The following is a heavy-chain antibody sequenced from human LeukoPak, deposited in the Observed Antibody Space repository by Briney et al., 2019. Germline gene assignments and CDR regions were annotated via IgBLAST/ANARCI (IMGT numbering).Heavy chain of an antibody. CDR1: GTSISVDY. V-gene: IGHV4-59*08. D-gene: IGHD2/OR15-2a*01. Sequence: SETLSLTCTVSGTSISVDYWSWIRQPPGKGLEWIGYVYFTGNTNYNPSLKSRVTISMDTSKNQISLTVTSVTAADTAVYYCARHPFSSPFDFWGQGTLVAVSS. J-gene: IGHJ4*02. CDR3: ARHPFSSPFDF. CDR2: VYFTGNT.